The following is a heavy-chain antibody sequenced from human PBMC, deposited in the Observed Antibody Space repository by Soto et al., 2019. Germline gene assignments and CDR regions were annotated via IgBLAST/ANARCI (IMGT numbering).Heavy chain of an antibody. Sequence: QVQLVESGGGVVQPGRSLRLSCAASGFTFSNYGTHWVRQAPGKGLEWVAVISYDGSNKYYADSVEGRFTISRDNSKNTLYLQMNSLRSEATAVYYCAKGKYSGISSYFDHWGQGTLVTVSS. V-gene: IGHV3-30*18. CDR2: ISYDGSNK. CDR3: AKGKYSGISSYFDH. J-gene: IGHJ4*02. CDR1: GFTFSNYG. D-gene: IGHD1-26*01.